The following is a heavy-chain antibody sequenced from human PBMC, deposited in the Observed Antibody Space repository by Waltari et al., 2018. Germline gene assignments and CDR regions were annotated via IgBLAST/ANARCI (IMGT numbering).Heavy chain of an antibody. CDR2: ISAYTGNS. J-gene: IGHJ5*02. Sequence: QLVQSDAEVKKPGASVKVSCKTSGYKFNSYGINWVRQAPGQGLESMGWISAYTGNSHYAQKFQGRVTMTRDTSPNTAYLELRGLTSDDTAVYYCARRWTSDWSDPWGQGTLVTVSS. V-gene: IGHV1-18*01. CDR3: ARRWTSDWSDP. CDR1: GYKFNSYG.